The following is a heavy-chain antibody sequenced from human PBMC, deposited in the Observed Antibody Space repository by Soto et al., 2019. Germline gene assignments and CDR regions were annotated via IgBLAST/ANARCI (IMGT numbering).Heavy chain of an antibody. V-gene: IGHV1-69*13. CDR2: IIPIFGTA. CDR1: GGTFSSYA. Sequence: ASVKVSCKASGGTFSSYAISSVRQAPGQGLEWMGGIIPIFGTANYAQKFQGRVTITADESTSTAYMELSSLRSEDTAVYYCARGPTIRYYYYGMDVWGQGTTVTVSS. CDR3: ARGPTIRYYYYGMDV. D-gene: IGHD5-12*01. J-gene: IGHJ6*02.